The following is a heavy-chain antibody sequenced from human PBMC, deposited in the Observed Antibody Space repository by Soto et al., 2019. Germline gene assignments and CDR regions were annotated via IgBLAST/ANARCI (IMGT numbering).Heavy chain of an antibody. CDR3: AREELPPGTSFNSWFDP. V-gene: IGHV3-21*01. J-gene: IGHJ5*02. Sequence: LRLSCVGSGFTFSNYKMNRVRQAPGQGLEWVSSISGSSTYIYYADPVRGRFTITRDNAKNSVHLQMNSLRVEDTAVYFCAREELPPGTSFNSWFDPWGQGTLVTVSS. CDR1: GFTFSNYK. D-gene: IGHD1-1*01. CDR2: ISGSSTYI.